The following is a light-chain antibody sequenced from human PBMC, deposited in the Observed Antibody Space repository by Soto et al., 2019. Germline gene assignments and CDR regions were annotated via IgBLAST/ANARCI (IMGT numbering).Light chain of an antibody. V-gene: IGKV2-30*01. CDR3: RHGSQWPSWT. CDR1: QSLLSSDGNTF. J-gene: IGKJ1*01. CDR2: KVS. Sequence: DVVMTQSPLSLPVTLGQPASISCRSSQSLLSSDGNTFLNWFQQRPGQSPRRLIYKVSNRDSGGPDRLSGSGSGSDFTLKISRVEGEDGVVYCGRHGSQWPSWTFGGGTEVEIK.